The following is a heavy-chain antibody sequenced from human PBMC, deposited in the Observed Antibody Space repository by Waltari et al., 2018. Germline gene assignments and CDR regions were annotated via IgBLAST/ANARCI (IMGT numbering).Heavy chain of an antibody. Sequence: QVQLVESGGGVVRPGRSLRLSCAAAGFNFNNFGRHWVRRGPGKGLGCVAFIAYDGRYKYHANSVKGRFTVSRDNSKNTVFLQMSDLRTEDTALYYCAKDAAVAVPAAIDAWGQGTLVAVSS. J-gene: IGHJ5*02. CDR3: AKDAAVAVPAAIDA. CDR2: IAYDGRYK. V-gene: IGHV3-30*18. CDR1: GFNFNNFG. D-gene: IGHD2-2*02.